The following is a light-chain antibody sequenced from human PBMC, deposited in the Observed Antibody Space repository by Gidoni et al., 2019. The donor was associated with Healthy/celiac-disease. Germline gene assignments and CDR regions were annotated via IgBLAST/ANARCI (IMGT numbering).Light chain of an antibody. CDR2: WAS. CDR3: QQYYSTSGT. V-gene: IGKV4-1*01. Sequence: DIVMTQSPDSLAVSLGERATINRKSSQSVLYSSNNKNYLAWYQQQPGQPPKLLIYWASTRESRVPDRFSGSGSGTDFTLTISSLQAEDVAVDYCQQYYSTSGTFGQGTKLEIK. J-gene: IGKJ2*01. CDR1: QSVLYSSNNKNY.